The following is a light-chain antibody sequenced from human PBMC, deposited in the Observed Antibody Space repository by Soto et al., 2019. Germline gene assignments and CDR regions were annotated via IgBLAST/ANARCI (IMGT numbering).Light chain of an antibody. CDR2: HVS. CDR3: CSDAGSYVLS. CDR1: SSHIRPYDY. V-gene: IGLV2-11*01. J-gene: IGLJ2*01. Sequence: QSALTQPRSVSGSPGQSVTISCTGTSSHIRPYDYVSWYQQHPGKAPKLIIYHVSQRPSGVPDRFSASKSGNTASLTISGLQADDEADYYCCSDAGSYVLSFGGGTQLTVL.